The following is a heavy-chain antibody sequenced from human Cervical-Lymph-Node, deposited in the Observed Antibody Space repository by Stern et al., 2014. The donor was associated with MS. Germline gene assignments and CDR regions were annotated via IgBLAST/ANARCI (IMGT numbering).Heavy chain of an antibody. CDR1: GFSLSTSGLG. J-gene: IGHJ4*02. V-gene: IGHV2-5*02. CDR3: AHRTAGPFDY. Sequence: QVTLKESGPALVKPTQTLTLTCTFSGFSLSTSGLGVGWIPQPPGEALEWLAYIDWDDQKRYSPSLKSRLTITKDTSKNQVVLTLTNVDPVDTATYYCAHRTAGPFDYWGQGTLVTVSS. CDR2: IDWDDQK.